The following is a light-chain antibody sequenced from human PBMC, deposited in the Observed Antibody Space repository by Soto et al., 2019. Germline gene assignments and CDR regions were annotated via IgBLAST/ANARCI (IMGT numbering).Light chain of an antibody. CDR3: HQYGRSPRT. CDR2: GAS. CDR1: QGISNE. J-gene: IGKJ1*01. Sequence: IQMTQSPSSLSASVGDRVTITCRASQGISNELGWYQQRPGKAPKVLIYGASNLQSGVPSRFSGSASGTDFTLTISRLEPEDFAVYYCHQYGRSPRTFGQGTKVDI. V-gene: IGKV1-6*01.